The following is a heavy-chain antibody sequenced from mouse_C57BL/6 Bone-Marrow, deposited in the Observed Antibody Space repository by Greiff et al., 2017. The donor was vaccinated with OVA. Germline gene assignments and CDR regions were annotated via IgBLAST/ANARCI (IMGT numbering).Heavy chain of an antibody. D-gene: IGHD1-1*01. CDR3: ARCYYGSVDWYFDV. V-gene: IGHV1-18*01. CDR2: INPNNGGT. CDR1: GYTFTDYN. Sequence: EVQLQQSGPELVKPGASVKIPCTASGYTFTDYNMDWVKQSHGKSLEWIGDINPNNGGTIYNQKFKGKATLTVDKSSSTAYMELRSLTSEDTAVYYCARCYYGSVDWYFDVWGTGTTVTVSS. J-gene: IGHJ1*03.